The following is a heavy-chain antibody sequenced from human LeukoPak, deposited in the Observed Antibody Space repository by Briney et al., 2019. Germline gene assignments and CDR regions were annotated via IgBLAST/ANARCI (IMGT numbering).Heavy chain of an antibody. CDR2: FDPEDGET. V-gene: IGHV1-24*01. J-gene: IGHJ4*02. CDR3: ATADYYDSSGYYWGLDY. CDR1: GYTLTELS. D-gene: IGHD3-22*01. Sequence: GASMTVSCKVSGYTLTELSMHWVRQAPGKGLEWMGGFDPEDGETIYAQKFQGRVTMTEDTSTDTAYMELSSLRSEDTAVYYCATADYYDSSGYYWGLDYWGQGTLVTVSS.